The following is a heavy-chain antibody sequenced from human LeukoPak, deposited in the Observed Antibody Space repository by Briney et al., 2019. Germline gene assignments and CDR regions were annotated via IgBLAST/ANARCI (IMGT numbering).Heavy chain of an antibody. CDR1: GGSISHYY. J-gene: IGHJ3*02. CDR3: ARGTYCSRTSCYAPDAFDI. V-gene: IGHV4-59*01. D-gene: IGHD2-2*01. CDR2: IYYSGST. Sequence: SGTLSLTCTVSGGSISHYYWTWIRQPPGKGLEWIGYIYYSGSTNYNPSLKSRVTISVDTSKNQFSLKLSSVTAADTAVYYCARGTYCSRTSCYAPDAFDIWGQGTMVTVSS.